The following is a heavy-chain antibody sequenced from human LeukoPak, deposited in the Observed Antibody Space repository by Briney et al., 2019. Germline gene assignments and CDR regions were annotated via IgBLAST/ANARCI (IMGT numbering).Heavy chain of an antibody. J-gene: IGHJ4*02. Sequence: GGSLRLSCAASGFTFGSYAMTWVRQAPGKGLEWVSATSVSGGSTYYADSVKGRFTISRDNSKNTLYLQMNSLRAEDTAVYYCAKGPGYCTSTSCFPDYWGQGTLVTVSS. V-gene: IGHV3-23*01. CDR2: TSVSGGST. D-gene: IGHD2-2*01. CDR1: GFTFGSYA. CDR3: AKGPGYCTSTSCFPDY.